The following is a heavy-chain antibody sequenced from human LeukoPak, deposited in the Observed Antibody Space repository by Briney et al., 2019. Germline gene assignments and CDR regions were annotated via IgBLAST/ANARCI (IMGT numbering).Heavy chain of an antibody. CDR2: ISSSSSYI. CDR3: ARDLGCSGGSCYSWWFDP. D-gene: IGHD2-15*01. V-gene: IGHV3-21*01. J-gene: IGHJ5*02. CDR1: GFTFSSYS. Sequence: PGGSLRLSCEASGFTFSSYSMNWVRKPPGKGLEWVSSISSSSSYIYYADSVKGRFTISRDNAKNSLYLQMNSLRAEDTAVYYCARDLGCSGGSCYSWWFDPWGQGTLVTVSS.